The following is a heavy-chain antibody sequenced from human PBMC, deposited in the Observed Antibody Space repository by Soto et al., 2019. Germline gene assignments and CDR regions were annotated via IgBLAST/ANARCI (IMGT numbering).Heavy chain of an antibody. J-gene: IGHJ4*02. CDR3: ASSGYLYYFDY. CDR1: CGSVSSGSYY. CDR2: IYYSGST. V-gene: IGHV4-61*01. D-gene: IGHD5-12*01. Sequence: SETLSLTCTVSCGSVSSGSYYWSWIRQPPGKGLEWIGYIYYSGSTNYNPSLKSRVTISVDTSKNQFSLKLSSVTAADTAVYYCASSGYLYYFDYWGQGTLVTVSS.